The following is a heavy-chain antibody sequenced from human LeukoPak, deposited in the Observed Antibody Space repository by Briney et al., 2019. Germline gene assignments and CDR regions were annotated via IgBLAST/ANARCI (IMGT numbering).Heavy chain of an antibody. CDR3: ASDPNAYVGGDCYPGGYFDY. D-gene: IGHD2-21*02. J-gene: IGHJ4*02. V-gene: IGHV1-69*04. Sequence: GASVKVSCKAAGGTFSSYAISWVRQAPGQGLEWMGRIILIPGIANYAQKFQGRVTITADKSTSTAYLELSSLRSEDTAVYYCASDPNAYVGGDCYPGGYFDYWGQGTLVTVSS. CDR2: IILIPGIA. CDR1: GGTFSSYA.